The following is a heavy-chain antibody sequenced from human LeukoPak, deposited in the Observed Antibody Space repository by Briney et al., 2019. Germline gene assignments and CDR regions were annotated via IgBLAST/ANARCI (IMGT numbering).Heavy chain of an antibody. D-gene: IGHD4-23*01. Sequence: PSETLSLTCTVSGGSISSGSYFWTWIRQPAGKGLEWIGRIYASGSTNYNPSLKSRVTMSVDTSKNQFSLKLSSVTAADTAVYYCARFDYGGTQYYFDYWGQGTLVTVSS. J-gene: IGHJ4*02. CDR1: GGSISSGSYF. V-gene: IGHV4-61*02. CDR2: IYASGST. CDR3: ARFDYGGTQYYFDY.